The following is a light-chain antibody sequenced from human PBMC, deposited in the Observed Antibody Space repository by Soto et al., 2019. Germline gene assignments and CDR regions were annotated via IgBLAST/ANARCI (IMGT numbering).Light chain of an antibody. J-gene: IGKJ1*01. CDR3: QQYNSFPP. CDR1: QSISSW. V-gene: IGKV1-5*03. Sequence: DIQMTQSPSTLSASVGDRVTITCRASQSISSWLAWYQQKPGKAPKLLIYKASSLESGVPSRFSGSGTGTEFTRTISSLQPDDFATYYCQQYNSFPPFGQGTKVEIK. CDR2: KAS.